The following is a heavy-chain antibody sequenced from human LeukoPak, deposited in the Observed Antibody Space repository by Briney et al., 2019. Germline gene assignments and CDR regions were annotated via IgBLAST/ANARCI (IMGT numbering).Heavy chain of an antibody. Sequence: GGSLRLSRAASGFTVSSNYMSWVRQAPGKGLEWVSVIYSGGSTYYADSVEGRFTISRDNSKNTLYLQMNSLRAEDTAVYYCARDGYGDTSPAWGQGTLVTVSS. D-gene: IGHD4-17*01. CDR1: GFTVSSNY. CDR2: IYSGGST. J-gene: IGHJ5*02. V-gene: IGHV3-53*01. CDR3: ARDGYGDTSPA.